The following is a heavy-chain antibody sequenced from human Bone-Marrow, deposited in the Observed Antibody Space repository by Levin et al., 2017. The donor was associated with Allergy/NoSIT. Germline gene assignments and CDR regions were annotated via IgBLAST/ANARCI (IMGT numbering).Heavy chain of an antibody. V-gene: IGHV5-51*01. CDR1: GYTFSSHW. D-gene: IGHD3-22*01. CDR3: ARRSQRYDSSLDAFDI. Sequence: GESLKISCKGSGYTFSSHWIGWVRQMPGKGLEWMGIIYPGDSDSKYSPSFEGQVTFSADKSIATVHLQWSSLNASDTALNYYARRSQRYDSSLDAFDIWGQGTMVTVSS. J-gene: IGHJ3*02. CDR2: IYPGDSDS.